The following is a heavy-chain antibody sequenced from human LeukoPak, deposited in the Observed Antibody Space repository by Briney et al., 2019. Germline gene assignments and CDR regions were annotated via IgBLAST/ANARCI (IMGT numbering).Heavy chain of an antibody. V-gene: IGHV3-30*04. D-gene: IGHD2-15*01. CDR3: ARDPVVEYYFDY. Sequence: LGGSLRLSCAASGFTFSSYAMHWVRQAPGKGLEWVAVISYDGSNKYYADSVKGRFTISRDNSKNTLYLQMNSLRAEDTAVYYCARDPVVEYYFDYWGQGTLVTVSS. CDR2: ISYDGSNK. J-gene: IGHJ4*02. CDR1: GFTFSSYA.